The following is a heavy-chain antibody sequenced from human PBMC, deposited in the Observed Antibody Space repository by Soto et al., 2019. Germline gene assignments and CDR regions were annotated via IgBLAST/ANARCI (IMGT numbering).Heavy chain of an antibody. Sequence: LSLTCSVSGGSITSTIDYWGWIRQSPGKGLEWIGNIYYDGSTFYNPSLKSRVTISVDMSKRQFSLRVSSVTAADTAVYYCARRGSAGWRNWFDSWGQGTLVTVSS. CDR3: ARRGSAGWRNWFDS. D-gene: IGHD3-16*01. CDR2: IYYDGST. CDR1: GGSITSTIDY. V-gene: IGHV4-39*01. J-gene: IGHJ5*01.